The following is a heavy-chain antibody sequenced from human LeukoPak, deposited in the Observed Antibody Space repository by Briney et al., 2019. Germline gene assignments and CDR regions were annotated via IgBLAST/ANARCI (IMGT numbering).Heavy chain of an antibody. Sequence: GESLKISCRGSGYSFSNYWIGWVRQLPGKGLEWRGIIYPGDSDSRYSSSFQGQVTISADKSITTAYRQWSSLRASDSAMYYCVRSLGASKYSGSYGFWGQGTLVTVSS. CDR2: IYPGDSDS. V-gene: IGHV5-51*01. D-gene: IGHD1-26*01. J-gene: IGHJ1*01. CDR3: VRSLGASKYSGSYGF. CDR1: GYSFSNYW.